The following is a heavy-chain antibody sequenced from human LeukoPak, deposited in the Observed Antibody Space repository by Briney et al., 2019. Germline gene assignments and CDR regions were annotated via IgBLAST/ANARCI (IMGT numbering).Heavy chain of an antibody. J-gene: IGHJ6*02. CDR2: IYYSGST. CDR3: ARDFPYYYGSGSYYYYGMNV. V-gene: IGHV4-31*03. Sequence: PSQTLSLTCTVSGGSISSGGYYWSWIRQHQGKGLEWIGDIYYSGSTYYNPSLKSRVTISVDTSKNQFSLKLSSVTAADTAVYYCARDFPYYYGSGSYYYYGMNVWGQGTTVTVSS. CDR1: GGSISSGGYY. D-gene: IGHD3-10*01.